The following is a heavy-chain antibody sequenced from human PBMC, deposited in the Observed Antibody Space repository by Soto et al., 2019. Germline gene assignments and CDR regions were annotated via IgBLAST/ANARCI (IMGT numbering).Heavy chain of an antibody. V-gene: IGHV3-74*01. CDR3: AKGVDSSTWYPGYFDY. Sequence: PGGSRRLSCAASGFSFSTYWMHWVRQAPGKGLVWVSRINNDGSTTTYEDSVKGRFTISRDNARNTLYLQMNSLRVEDAAVYYCAKGVDSSTWYPGYFDYWGQGTLVTVSS. CDR2: INNDGSTT. CDR1: GFSFSTYW. J-gene: IGHJ4*02. D-gene: IGHD6-13*01.